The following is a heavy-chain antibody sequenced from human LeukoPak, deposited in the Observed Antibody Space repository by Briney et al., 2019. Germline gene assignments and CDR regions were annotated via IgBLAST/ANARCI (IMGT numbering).Heavy chain of an antibody. Sequence: ASVTVSCKASGYAFTTYGISWVRQAPGQGLEWMGWISAYNGNTNYAQKFQGRVTMTTDTSTSTAYMELRSLRFDDTAVYYCARGDYYDSSGYYYPDAFDIWGQGTMVTVSS. CDR3: ARGDYYDSSGYYYPDAFDI. D-gene: IGHD3-22*01. V-gene: IGHV1-18*01. CDR2: ISAYNGNT. J-gene: IGHJ3*02. CDR1: GYAFTTYG.